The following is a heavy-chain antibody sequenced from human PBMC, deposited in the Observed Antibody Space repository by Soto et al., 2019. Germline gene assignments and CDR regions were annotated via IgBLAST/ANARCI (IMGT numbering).Heavy chain of an antibody. J-gene: IGHJ6*02. V-gene: IGHV4-59*01. CDR3: ARARSGPSYYDFWSGFIYYYGMDV. CDR2: IYYSGST. D-gene: IGHD3-3*01. Sequence: WLGYIYYSGSTNYNPSLKSRVTISVDTFKNQFSLKLSSVTAADTAVYYCARARSGPSYYDFWSGFIYYYGMDVWGQGTTVTVSS.